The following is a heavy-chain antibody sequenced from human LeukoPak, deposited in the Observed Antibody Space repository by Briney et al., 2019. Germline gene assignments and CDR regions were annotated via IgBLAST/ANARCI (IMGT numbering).Heavy chain of an antibody. CDR1: GFTFSSYG. V-gene: IGHV3-33*01. J-gene: IGHJ4*02. CDR3: ARAPNWNYVFHY. CDR2: IWYDGSNK. D-gene: IGHD1-7*01. Sequence: GRSLRLSCAASGFTFSSYGMHWVRQAPGKGLEWVAVIWYDGSNKYYADSVKGRFTISRDNSKNTLYLQMNSLRAEDTAVYYCARAPNWNYVFHYWGQGTLVTVSS.